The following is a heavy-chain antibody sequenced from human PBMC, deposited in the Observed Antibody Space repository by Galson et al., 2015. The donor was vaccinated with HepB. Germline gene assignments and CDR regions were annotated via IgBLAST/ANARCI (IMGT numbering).Heavy chain of an antibody. Sequence: SLRLSCAASGFTFSGSVIYWVRQASGKGLECIGHIGRKSDNYATTYSASVKGRFTISRDDSKITAYLQLNSLKTEDTAVYYCTALGWNDVSRDVLDIWGQGTVVTVSS. D-gene: IGHD1-1*01. CDR1: GFTFSGSV. CDR2: IGRKSDNYAT. V-gene: IGHV3-73*01. CDR3: TALGWNDVSRDVLDI. J-gene: IGHJ3*02.